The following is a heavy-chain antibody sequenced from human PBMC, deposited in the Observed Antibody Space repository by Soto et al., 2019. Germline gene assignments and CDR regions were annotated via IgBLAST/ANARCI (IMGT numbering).Heavy chain of an antibody. J-gene: IGHJ3*02. D-gene: IGHD5-18*01. CDR2: IIPIFGTA. CDR3: ARGDEPERHSYGWDYAFDI. Sequence: SVKGYCKAAGRTFSSYAVSWVRQAPGQGLEWMGGIIPIFGTANYAQKFQGRVTITADESTSTAYMELSSLRSEDTAVYYCARGDEPERHSYGWDYAFDIWGQGTMVTVSS. CDR1: GRTFSSYA. V-gene: IGHV1-69*13.